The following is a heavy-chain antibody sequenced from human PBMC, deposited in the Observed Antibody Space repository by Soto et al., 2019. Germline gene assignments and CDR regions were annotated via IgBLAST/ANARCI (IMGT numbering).Heavy chain of an antibody. D-gene: IGHD3-22*01. J-gene: IGHJ4*02. Sequence: ASVKVSCKASGYTFTSYYMHWVRQAPRQGLEWMGIINPSGGSTSYAQKFQGRVTMTRDTSTSTVYMELSSLRSEDTAVYYCANQDSSEGYFDYWGQGTLVTVSS. CDR1: GYTFTSYY. CDR2: INPSGGST. CDR3: ANQDSSEGYFDY. V-gene: IGHV1-46*03.